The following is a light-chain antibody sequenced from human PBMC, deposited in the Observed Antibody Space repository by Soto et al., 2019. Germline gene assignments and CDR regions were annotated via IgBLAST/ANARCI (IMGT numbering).Light chain of an antibody. V-gene: IGKV1-5*01. CDR3: QQYNSYSWT. Sequence: DIQMTQSPSTLSASVGDRVTITCRASQSINTWLAWYQQKPGKAPKLLIYDASTLETGVPSRFSGSGPGTEFTLTISSLQPDDSATYFCQQYNSYSWTFGQGTKVDIK. CDR1: QSINTW. J-gene: IGKJ1*01. CDR2: DAS.